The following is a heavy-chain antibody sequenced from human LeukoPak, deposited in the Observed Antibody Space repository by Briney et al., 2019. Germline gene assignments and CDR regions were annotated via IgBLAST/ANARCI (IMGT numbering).Heavy chain of an antibody. CDR1: GYTLTELS. Sequence: ASVKVSCKVSGYTLTELSMHWVRQAPGKGLEWMGGFDPEDGETIYAQKFQGRVTMTEDTSTDTAYMELSSLRSEDTAVYYCATDSQRGYSYGLVSLWGQGTLVTVSS. CDR2: FDPEDGET. J-gene: IGHJ4*02. CDR3: ATDSQRGYSYGLVSL. D-gene: IGHD5-18*01. V-gene: IGHV1-24*01.